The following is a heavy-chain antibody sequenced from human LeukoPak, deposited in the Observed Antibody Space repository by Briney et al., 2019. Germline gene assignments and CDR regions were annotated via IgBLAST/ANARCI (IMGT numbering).Heavy chain of an antibody. Sequence: SVKVSCKASGGTFSSYAISWVRQSPGQGLEWMVGIIPIFGTANYAQKFQGRVTITADESTSTAYMELSSLRSEDTAVYYCARDKGLRYFDWLSDHDAFDIWGQGTMVTVSS. V-gene: IGHV1-69*13. CDR3: ARDKGLRYFDWLSDHDAFDI. CDR2: IIPIFGTA. D-gene: IGHD3-9*01. J-gene: IGHJ3*02. CDR1: GGTFSSYA.